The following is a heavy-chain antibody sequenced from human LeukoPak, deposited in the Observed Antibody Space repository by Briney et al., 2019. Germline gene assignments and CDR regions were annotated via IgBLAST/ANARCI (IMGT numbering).Heavy chain of an antibody. CDR1: GFTFSDYY. J-gene: IGHJ4*02. CDR3: ARERLSTYYYDSSGSEDLDY. Sequence: GGSLRLSCAASGFTFSDYYMSWTRQAPGKGLEWVSYISSSSSYTNYADSVKGRFTISRDNAKNSLYLQMNSLRAEDTAVYYCARERLSTYYYDSSGSEDLDYWGQGTLVTVSS. D-gene: IGHD3-22*01. V-gene: IGHV3-11*05. CDR2: ISSSSSYT.